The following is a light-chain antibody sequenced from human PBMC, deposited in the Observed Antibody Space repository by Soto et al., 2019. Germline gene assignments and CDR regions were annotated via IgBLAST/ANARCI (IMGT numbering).Light chain of an antibody. Sequence: QSALTQPRSVSGSPGQSVTISCTGTGSDVGGYNYVSWYQQHPGKAPKLMIYDVSKRPSGVPDRFSGSKSGNTASLTISGLQAEDEADYYCCSYAGSYTFIVFGTGTKLTVL. CDR1: GSDVGGYNY. V-gene: IGLV2-11*01. CDR3: CSYAGSYTFIV. CDR2: DVS. J-gene: IGLJ1*01.